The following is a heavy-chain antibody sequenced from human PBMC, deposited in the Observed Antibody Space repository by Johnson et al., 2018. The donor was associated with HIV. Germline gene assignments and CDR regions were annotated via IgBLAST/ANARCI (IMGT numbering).Heavy chain of an antibody. J-gene: IGHJ3*01. CDR1: GFSFSDYI. D-gene: IGHD2-8*02. V-gene: IGHV3-30*04. CDR2: ISSDGSKT. CDR3: ARDRIQVLYCGGVVGL. Sequence: QVQLVESGGGVVQPGGSLRLSCAASGFSFSDYITHWVRQAPGKGLEWVAAISSDGSKTGYADSVKGRFTISTDNSKNTLYLQMNTLRPEDWAVYYCARDRIQVLYCGGVVGLWGQGTMVTVSS.